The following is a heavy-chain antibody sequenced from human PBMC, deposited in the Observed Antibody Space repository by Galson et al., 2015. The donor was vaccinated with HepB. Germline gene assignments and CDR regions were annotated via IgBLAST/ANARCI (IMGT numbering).Heavy chain of an antibody. CDR1: GFTVSSNF. J-gene: IGHJ4*02. CDR3: ARGLASYGAVFDY. CDR2: FYRDGTI. D-gene: IGHD3-16*01. Sequence: SLRLSCAASGFTVSSNFMSWVRQAPGKGSEWVSVFYRDGTIYYANSVKGRFTISRDISKNTVYLQMNNLRVEDTAIYYCARGLASYGAVFDYWGQGILVTISS. V-gene: IGHV3-53*01.